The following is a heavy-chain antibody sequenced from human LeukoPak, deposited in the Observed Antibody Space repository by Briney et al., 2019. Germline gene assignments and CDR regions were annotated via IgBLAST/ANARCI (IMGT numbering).Heavy chain of an antibody. CDR3: AGQHDANGYYFY. Sequence: SETLSLTCAVTGNSVSSTYYWGWIRQAPGKGLEWIGSIYHSGSTYYNPSLRSRVTIAVDTSKNRFSLKMSSVTAADTAVYYCAGQHDANGYYFYWGQGTPVTVSS. CDR2: IYHSGST. J-gene: IGHJ4*02. CDR1: GNSVSSTYY. V-gene: IGHV4-38-2*01. D-gene: IGHD3-22*01.